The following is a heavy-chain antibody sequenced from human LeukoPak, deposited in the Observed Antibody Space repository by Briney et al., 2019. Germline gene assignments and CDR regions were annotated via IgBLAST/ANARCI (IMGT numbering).Heavy chain of an antibody. J-gene: IGHJ5*02. Sequence: PGKSLRLSCAASGFTFSSYGMHWVRQAPGKGLEWVAVTWYDGSNKYCADSVKGRFTISRDNSKNTLYLQVNSLRAEDTAVYYCARARNDYDSSGFSALDLWGQGTLVTVSS. V-gene: IGHV3-33*01. CDR3: ARARNDYDSSGFSALDL. CDR2: TWYDGSNK. CDR1: GFTFSSYG. D-gene: IGHD3-22*01.